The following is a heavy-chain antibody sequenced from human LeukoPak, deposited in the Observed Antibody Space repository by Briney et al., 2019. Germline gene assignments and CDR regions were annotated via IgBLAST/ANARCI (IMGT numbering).Heavy chain of an antibody. CDR1: GFTFSSYA. J-gene: IGHJ4*02. CDR2: ISGSGGST. V-gene: IGHV3-23*01. D-gene: IGHD3-9*01. Sequence: GGSLRLSCAASGFTFSSYAMSWVRQAPGKGLEWVSAISGSGGSTYYADSVKGRFTISRDNSKNTLYLQMNSLRAEDTAVYYCAKAPHPLRYLDWLNDYWGQGTLVTVSS. CDR3: AKAPHPLRYLDWLNDY.